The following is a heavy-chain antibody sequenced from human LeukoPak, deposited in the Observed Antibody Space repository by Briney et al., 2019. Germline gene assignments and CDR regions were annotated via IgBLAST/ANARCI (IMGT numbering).Heavy chain of an antibody. D-gene: IGHD1-26*01. CDR2: ITSGSSYI. CDR3: ARDPYSGSYGNYYYYFMDV. V-gene: IGHV3-21*01. Sequence: GGSLRLSCAASGFTFSSYSMNWVRQAPGKELEWVSSITSGSSYIYYADSVKGRFTISRDNAKNSLYLQMNSLRAEDTAVYYCARDPYSGSYGNYYYYFMDVWGKGTTVTISS. J-gene: IGHJ6*03. CDR1: GFTFSSYS.